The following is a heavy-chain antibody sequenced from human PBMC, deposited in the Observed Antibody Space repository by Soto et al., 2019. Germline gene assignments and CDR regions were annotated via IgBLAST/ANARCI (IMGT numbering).Heavy chain of an antibody. V-gene: IGHV4-34*01. D-gene: IGHD6-13*01. CDR3: ARVNRQQLVLTNYYYYYGMDV. CDR1: GGSFSGYY. CDR2: INHSGST. Sequence: SETLSLTCAVYGGSFSGYYWSWIRQPPGKGLGWIGEINHSGSTNYNPSLKSRVTISVDTSKNQFPLKLSSVTAADTAVYYCARVNRQQLVLTNYYYYYGMDVWGQGTTVTVSS. J-gene: IGHJ6*02.